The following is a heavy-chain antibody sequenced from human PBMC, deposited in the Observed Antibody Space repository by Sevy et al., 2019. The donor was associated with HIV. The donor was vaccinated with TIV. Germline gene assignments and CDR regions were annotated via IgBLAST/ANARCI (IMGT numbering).Heavy chain of an antibody. V-gene: IGHV3-23*01. CDR1: GFTFSKYS. D-gene: IGHD2-8*01. CDR3: AREGCTKPHDY. J-gene: IGHJ4*02. Sequence: GGYLRLSCAASGFTFSKYSMSWIRQTPGKGLEWVSTFSFGCGKINYADSVKGRFTISRDDSRNTFYLQMNSLRAEDTAIYYCAREGCTKPHDYWGQGIVVTVSS. CDR2: FSFGCGKI.